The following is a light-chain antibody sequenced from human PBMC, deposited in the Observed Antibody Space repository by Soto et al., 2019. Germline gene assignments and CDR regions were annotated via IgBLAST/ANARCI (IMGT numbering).Light chain of an antibody. Sequence: QSVLTQPPSTSGTPGQRVTISCSGSSTNVGINPVNWYQQFPGTAPRLLIYTNDQRPSGVPGRFSGSKSGTSASLDISGLQSEYEADYYCAAWDDSLYGLVFGGGTKLTVL. CDR1: STNVGINP. J-gene: IGLJ2*01. CDR3: AAWDDSLYGLV. V-gene: IGLV1-44*01. CDR2: TND.